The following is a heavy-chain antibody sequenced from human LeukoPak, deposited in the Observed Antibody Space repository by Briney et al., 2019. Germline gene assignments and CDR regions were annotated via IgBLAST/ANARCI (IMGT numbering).Heavy chain of an antibody. CDR1: GFTIINSA. J-gene: IGHJ4*02. CDR3: ARRYCSSTSCPEDY. D-gene: IGHD2-2*01. V-gene: IGHV3-23*01. Sequence: GGSRRPSWAASGFTIINSAMNWVRQAPGKGLEWVSAINGTSINTDYADSVKGRFTISRDYSKNTLYLQMNSLRAEDTAVYYCARRYCSSTSCPEDYWGQGTLVTVSS. CDR2: INGTSINT.